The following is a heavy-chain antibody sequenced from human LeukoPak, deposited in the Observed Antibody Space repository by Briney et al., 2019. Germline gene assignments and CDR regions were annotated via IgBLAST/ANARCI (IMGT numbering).Heavy chain of an antibody. D-gene: IGHD3-10*01. V-gene: IGHV4-39*01. J-gene: IGHJ4*02. CDR3: ARRKGFGEGYFDS. Sequence: SETLSLTCTVSGGSIINSGYYWAWIRQPPGKGLESIGSIYYSRSTYYSPSLKSRVTISVDTSKNQFSLKLTSVTAADTAVYYCARRKGFGEGYFDSWGQGTLVTVSS. CDR2: IYYSRST. CDR1: GGSIINSGYY.